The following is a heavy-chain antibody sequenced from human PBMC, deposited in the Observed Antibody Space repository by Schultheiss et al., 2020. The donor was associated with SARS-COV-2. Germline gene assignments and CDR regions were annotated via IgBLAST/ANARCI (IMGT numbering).Heavy chain of an antibody. CDR3: ARDGGWLRQKPSGDY. CDR2: INPSGGST. D-gene: IGHD5-12*01. Sequence: ASVKVSCKASGYTFTSYYMHWVRQAPGQGLEWMGIINPSGGSTSYAQKFQGRVTMTRDTSISTAYMELSRLRSDDTAVYYCARDGGWLRQKPSGDYWGQGTLVTVSS. J-gene: IGHJ4*02. V-gene: IGHV1-46*01. CDR1: GYTFTSYY.